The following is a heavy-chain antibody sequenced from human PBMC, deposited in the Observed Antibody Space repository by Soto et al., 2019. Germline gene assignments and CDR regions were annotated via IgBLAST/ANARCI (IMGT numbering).Heavy chain of an antibody. CDR2: ISSSSSYI. J-gene: IGHJ5*02. V-gene: IGHV3-21*01. Sequence: EVQLVESGGGLVKPGGSLRLSCAASGFAFSSYSMNWVRHAPGEGLEWVSSISSSSSYIYYADSVKGRFTISRDNAKNSLYQQMNNLRPEDTAVYYCATGKDCSSTSCYHWFDPWGQGTLVTVSS. D-gene: IGHD2-2*01. CDR1: GFAFSSYS. CDR3: ATGKDCSSTSCYHWFDP.